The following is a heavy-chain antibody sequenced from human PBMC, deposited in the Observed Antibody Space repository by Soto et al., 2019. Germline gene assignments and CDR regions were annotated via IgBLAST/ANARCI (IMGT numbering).Heavy chain of an antibody. CDR3: VRVLDSSWYADL. CDR2: IFYTGVT. V-gene: IGHV4-61*03. J-gene: IGHJ2*01. D-gene: IGHD3-22*01. Sequence: QVQLQESGPGLVKPSETLSLTCSVSGGSVSNASFYWTWIRQAPGTGLEYIGYIFYTGVTNYNPSLRRRVPISLDTSNNHFSLKLNSMTAADTAVYYCVRVLDSSWYADLWGRGTLVTVSS. CDR1: GGSVSNASFY.